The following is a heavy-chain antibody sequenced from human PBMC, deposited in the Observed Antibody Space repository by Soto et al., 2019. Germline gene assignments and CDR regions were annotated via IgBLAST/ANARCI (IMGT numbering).Heavy chain of an antibody. V-gene: IGHV1-69*01. CDR3: ARDSRPQNTLLFLKSGPS. CDR1: GDTFSRFA. CDR2: FVPLSATT. Sequence: QVQLVQSGAEVRVPGSSVKVSCKASGDTFSRFAISWVRQVPGQGLEWIGGFVPLSATTNFAEAFQDRVTLTADESTATAFMELSSRRSEDTAIYYCARDSRPQNTLLFLKSGPSWGQGTLVTVSS. D-gene: IGHD3-3*01. J-gene: IGHJ5*02.